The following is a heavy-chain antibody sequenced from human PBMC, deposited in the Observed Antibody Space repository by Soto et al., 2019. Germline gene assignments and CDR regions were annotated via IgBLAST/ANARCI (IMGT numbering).Heavy chain of an antibody. Sequence: GGSLRLSCAASGFAFSSHPMSWVRQAPERGLEWVSGISDGGDLTYNADSVKGRFTISRDNSKNTLFLQMNSLRAEDTAVYYCARRTFGTSRSFDIWGQGTMVTVSS. J-gene: IGHJ3*02. V-gene: IGHV3-23*01. CDR2: ISDGGDLT. D-gene: IGHD3-16*01. CDR3: ARRTFGTSRSFDI. CDR1: GFAFSSHP.